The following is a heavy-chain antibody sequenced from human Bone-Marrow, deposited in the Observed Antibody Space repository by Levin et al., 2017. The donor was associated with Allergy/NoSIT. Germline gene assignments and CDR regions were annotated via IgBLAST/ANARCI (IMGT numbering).Heavy chain of an antibody. Sequence: SETLSLTCSVFGASVSSRSYSWGWIRQPPGKGLEWIGHSYSSGSTNYNSTLKGRLTIYVDTSKNQFYLELRSVTAADTAEYYCARLDSRGGGDFWGQGTLVTVSS. V-gene: IGHV4-39*01. CDR1: GASVSSRSYS. D-gene: IGHD3-22*01. CDR2: SYSSGST. CDR3: ARLDSRGGGDF. J-gene: IGHJ1*01.